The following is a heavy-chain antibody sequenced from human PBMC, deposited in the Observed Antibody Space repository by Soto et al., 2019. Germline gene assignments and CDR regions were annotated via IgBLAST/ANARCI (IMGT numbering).Heavy chain of an antibody. CDR1: GFTFSSYA. D-gene: IGHD3-10*01. Sequence: GGSLRHSCAASGFTFSSYAMHWVRQAPGKGLEYVSAISSNGGSTYYANSVKGRFTISRDNSRNTLYLQMGSLRAEDMAVYYCARVGRFTMVRGVMGAFDIWGQGTMVTVSS. V-gene: IGHV3-64*01. CDR2: ISSNGGST. J-gene: IGHJ3*02. CDR3: ARVGRFTMVRGVMGAFDI.